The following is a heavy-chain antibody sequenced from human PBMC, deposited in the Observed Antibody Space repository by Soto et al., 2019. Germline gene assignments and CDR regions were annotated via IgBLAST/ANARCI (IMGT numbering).Heavy chain of an antibody. V-gene: IGHV3-23*01. J-gene: IGHJ4*02. Sequence: GGSLRLSCAASGFTFSSYAMNWVRQAPEKGLEWVSSISGSGGSTYYTDSVKGRFTISRDNSKNTLYLQMNSLRAGDTAVYYCAFPDDSSGFDYWGQGTLVTVSS. CDR3: AFPDDSSGFDY. CDR2: ISGSGGST. CDR1: GFTFSSYA. D-gene: IGHD3-22*01.